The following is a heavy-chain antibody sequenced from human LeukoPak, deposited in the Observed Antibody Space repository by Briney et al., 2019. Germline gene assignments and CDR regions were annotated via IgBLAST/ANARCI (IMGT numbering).Heavy chain of an antibody. CDR1: GFTFSSYG. V-gene: IGHV3-33*01. CDR3: ARGHSSSWYYFDY. CDR2: ILFDKSNK. J-gene: IGHJ4*02. Sequence: GGSLRLSCVASGFTFSSYGMHWVRQAPGKGLEWVAVILFDKSNKYYADSVKGRFTISRDISKNTLYLQMNSLRVEDTAVYFCARGHSSSWYYFDYWGQGTLVTVSS. D-gene: IGHD6-13*01.